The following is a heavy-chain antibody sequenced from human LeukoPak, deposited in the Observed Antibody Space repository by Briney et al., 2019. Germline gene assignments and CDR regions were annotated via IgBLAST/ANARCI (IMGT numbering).Heavy chain of an antibody. D-gene: IGHD1-1*01. V-gene: IGHV4-59*01. CDR2: IYYSGST. CDR3: ARGRWKVNY. CDR1: GDSINNFY. J-gene: IGHJ4*02. Sequence: SETLSLTCTVSGDSINNFYWSWIRQPPGKGLEWIGYIYYSGSTSYNPSLKSRVTISVDTSKNQFSLKLSSVTAADTAVYYCARGRWKVNYWGQGTLVTVSS.